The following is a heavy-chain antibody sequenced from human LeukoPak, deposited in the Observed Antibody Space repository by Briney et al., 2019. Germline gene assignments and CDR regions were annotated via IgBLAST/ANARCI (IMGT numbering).Heavy chain of an antibody. CDR2: SKSIADGGTT. J-gene: IGHJ4*02. CDR3: ATDNPAYGCGDFYPRI. CDR1: GFTFSSAW. Sequence: GGSLRLSCVASGFTFSSAWMSWVRQAPGKGLEWVGRSKSIADGGTTDYTAPVKGRFTISRDDSQNALYLQMNSLKTEDTAVYYCATDNPAYGCGDFYPRIWGQGTLVTVSS. V-gene: IGHV3-15*01. D-gene: IGHD2-21*02.